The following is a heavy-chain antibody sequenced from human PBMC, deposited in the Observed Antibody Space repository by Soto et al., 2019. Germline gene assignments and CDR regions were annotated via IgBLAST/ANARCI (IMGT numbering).Heavy chain of an antibody. D-gene: IGHD3-3*01. J-gene: IGHJ6*02. CDR3: ARGSGDFWSGYLDYYYGMDV. CDR1: GYTFTSYD. V-gene: IGHV1-8*01. CDR2: MNPNSGNT. Sequence: ASVRVACKACGYTFTSYDINWVRQATGQGLEWMGWMNPNSGNTGYAQKFQGRVTMTRNTSISTAYMELSSLRSEDTAVYYCARGSGDFWSGYLDYYYGMDVWGQGTTVTSP.